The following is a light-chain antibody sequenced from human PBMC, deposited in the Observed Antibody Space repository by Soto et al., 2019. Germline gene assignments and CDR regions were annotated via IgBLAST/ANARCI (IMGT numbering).Light chain of an antibody. CDR3: QQYNSYS. V-gene: IGKV1-5*01. CDR1: QSISSW. CDR2: DAS. J-gene: IGKJ1*01. Sequence: DIPMTQSPSTLSASVGDRVTITCRASQSISSWLAWYQQKPGNAPKLLIYDASSLESGVPSRFSGSGSGTEFTLTISSLQPDDFATYYCQQYNSYSFGQGTKVEIK.